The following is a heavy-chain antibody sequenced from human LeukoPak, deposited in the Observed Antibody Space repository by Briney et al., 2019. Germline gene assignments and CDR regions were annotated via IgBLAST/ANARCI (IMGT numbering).Heavy chain of an antibody. V-gene: IGHV1-24*01. J-gene: IGHJ4*02. CDR1: GYTLTELS. D-gene: IGHD5-24*01. CDR2: FDPEDGET. CDR3: ATDREMATATSLDY. Sequence: ASVKVSCKVSGYTLTELSMHWVRQAPGKGLEWMGGFDPEDGETIYAQKFQGRVTMTEDTSTDTAYMELSSLRSEDTAVYYCATDREMATATSLDYWGQGTLVTVSS.